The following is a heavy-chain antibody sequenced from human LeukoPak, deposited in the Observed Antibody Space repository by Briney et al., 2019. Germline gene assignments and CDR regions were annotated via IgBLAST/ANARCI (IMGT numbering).Heavy chain of an antibody. J-gene: IGHJ4*02. CDR1: GYTFTGYY. V-gene: IGHV1-2*02. CDR2: INPNSGGT. Sequence: ASVKVSCKASGYTFTGYYMHWVRQAPGQGLEWMGWINPNSGGTNYAQKFQGRVTMTRDTSISTAYMELSRLRSDDTAVYYCARDRYYYDSRGYFYWGQGTLVTVSS. D-gene: IGHD3-22*01. CDR3: ARDRYYYDSRGYFY.